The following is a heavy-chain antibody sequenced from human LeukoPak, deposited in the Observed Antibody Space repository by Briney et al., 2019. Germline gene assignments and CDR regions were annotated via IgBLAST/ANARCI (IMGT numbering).Heavy chain of an antibody. CDR1: GLTFSSYG. CDR2: TRYDGSNK. V-gene: IGHV3-30*02. CDR3: SVVVVVVAATQVDY. J-gene: IGHJ4*02. D-gene: IGHD2-15*01. Sequence: PGGSLRLSCAASGLTFSSYGMHWVRQAPGKGLEWVAFTRYDGSNKYYADSVKGRFTISRDNSKNTLYPQMNSLRAEDTAVYYCSVVVVVVAATQVDYWGQGTLVTVSS.